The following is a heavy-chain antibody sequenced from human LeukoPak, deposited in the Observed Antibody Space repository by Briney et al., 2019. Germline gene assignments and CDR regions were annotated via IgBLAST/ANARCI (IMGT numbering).Heavy chain of an antibody. V-gene: IGHV1-18*01. CDR3: ARSGSYYEADTFDI. CDR2: ISGYNGNT. Sequence: GASVKVSCKASGYTFTSYGISWVRQAPGQGLEWMGWISGYNGNTNYAQKLQGRVTMTTDTPTSTAYMELRSLRSDDTAVYYCARSGSYYEADTFDIWGQGTMVTVSS. CDR1: GYTFTSYG. D-gene: IGHD1-26*01. J-gene: IGHJ3*02.